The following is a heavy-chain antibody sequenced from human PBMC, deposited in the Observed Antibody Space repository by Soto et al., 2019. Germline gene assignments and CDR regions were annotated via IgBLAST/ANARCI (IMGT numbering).Heavy chain of an antibody. CDR3: AREVNTAMVLDY. V-gene: IGHV4-31*03. CDR1: GGSISSGGYY. J-gene: IGHJ4*02. D-gene: IGHD5-18*01. CDR2: IYYSGST. Sequence: PSETLSLTCTVSGGSISSGGYYWSWIRQHPGKGLEWIGYIYYSGSTYYNPSLKSRVTISVDTSKNQFSLKLSSVTAADTAVYYCAREVNTAMVLDYWGQGTLVTVSS.